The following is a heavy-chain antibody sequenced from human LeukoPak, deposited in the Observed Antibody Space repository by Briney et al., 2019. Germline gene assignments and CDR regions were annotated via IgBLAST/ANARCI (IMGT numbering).Heavy chain of an antibody. CDR3: AKAITFGGVIVWDVLYYFDY. V-gene: IGHV1-3*03. CDR1: GYTFTSYA. CDR2: INAGNGNT. J-gene: IGHJ4*02. Sequence: GATVKVSCKASGYTFTSYAMHWVRQAPGQRLEWMGWINAGNGNTKYSQEFQGRVTITRDTSASTAYMELSSLRSEDTAVYYCAKAITFGGVIVWDVLYYFDYWGQGTLVTVSS. D-gene: IGHD3-16*02.